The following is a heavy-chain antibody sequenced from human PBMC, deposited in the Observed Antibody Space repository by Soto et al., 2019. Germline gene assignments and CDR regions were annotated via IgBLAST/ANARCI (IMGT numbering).Heavy chain of an antibody. CDR1: GFTFSSYS. Sequence: EVQLVESGGGLVQPGGSLRLSCAASGFTFSSYSMNWVRQAPGKGLEWVSYISSSSSTIYYADSVKGRVSISRDKAKNSLYLKMNSLRDEDTAVYYCARDVIVVVPAPHGGMDVWGQGTTVTVSS. CDR2: ISSSSSTI. D-gene: IGHD2-2*01. J-gene: IGHJ6*02. V-gene: IGHV3-48*02. CDR3: ARDVIVVVPAPHGGMDV.